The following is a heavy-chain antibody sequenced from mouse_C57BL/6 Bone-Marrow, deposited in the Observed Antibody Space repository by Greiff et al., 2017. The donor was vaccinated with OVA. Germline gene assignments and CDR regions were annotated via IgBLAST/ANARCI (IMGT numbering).Heavy chain of an antibody. V-gene: IGHV1-82*01. CDR1: GYAFSSSW. D-gene: IGHD1-1*01. J-gene: IGHJ3*01. CDR2: IYPGDGDT. Sequence: QVQLQQSGPELVKPGASVKISCKASGYAFSSSWKNWVKQRPGKGLEWIGRIYPGDGDTNYNGKFKGKATLTADKSSSTAYMQLSSLTSEDSAVYFCARATTVVAPFAYWGQGTLVTVSA. CDR3: ARATTVVAPFAY.